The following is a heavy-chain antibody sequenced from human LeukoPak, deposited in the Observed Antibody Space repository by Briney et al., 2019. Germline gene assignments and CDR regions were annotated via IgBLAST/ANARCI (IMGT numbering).Heavy chain of an antibody. CDR1: GGSISSSDY. J-gene: IGHJ4*02. CDR3: TRGLWTGSYSRYFDY. D-gene: IGHD1-26*01. Sequence: SETLSLTCTVSGGSISSSDYWSWIRQPAGKGLEWIGRIYTSGTTNYNPSLKSRLTISLDTSKNQFSLKLTSVTAADTAVYYCTRGLWTGSYSRYFDYWGQGTLVTVSS. V-gene: IGHV4-4*07. CDR2: IYTSGTT.